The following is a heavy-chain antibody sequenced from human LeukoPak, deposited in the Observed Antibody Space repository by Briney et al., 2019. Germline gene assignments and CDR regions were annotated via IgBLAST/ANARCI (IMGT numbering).Heavy chain of an antibody. CDR2: IYPGDSDT. Sequence: GESLKISCKGSGYSFTSYWIGWVRQMPGKGLEWMGIIYPGDSDTRYSPSFQGQVTISADKSISTAYLQWSSLKASDAAMYYCARDCSSCPDAFDIWGQGTMVTVSS. CDR3: ARDCSSCPDAFDI. V-gene: IGHV5-51*01. CDR1: GYSFTSYW. D-gene: IGHD6-13*01. J-gene: IGHJ3*02.